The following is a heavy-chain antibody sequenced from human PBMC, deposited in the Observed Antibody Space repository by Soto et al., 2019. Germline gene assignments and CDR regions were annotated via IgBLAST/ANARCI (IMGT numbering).Heavy chain of an antibody. V-gene: IGHV3-30*18. J-gene: IGHJ4*02. CDR1: GFIFRSYG. CDR3: AKDLAGEFCSCHHYFNS. D-gene: IGHD2-15*01. Sequence: GGSLRLSCAACGFIFRSYGMHWVRQALGQGLEWVAVISYDGSNKNYADSVKGRFTISRDNSKNTLSLHMNSLRSADSAVYYCAKDLAGEFCSCHHYFNSWGQGALDTVSS. CDR2: ISYDGSNK.